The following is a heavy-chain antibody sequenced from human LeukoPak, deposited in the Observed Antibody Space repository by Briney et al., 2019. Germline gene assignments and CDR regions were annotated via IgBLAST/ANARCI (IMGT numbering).Heavy chain of an antibody. J-gene: IGHJ5*02. D-gene: IGHD2-2*01. V-gene: IGHV1-18*01. CDR2: ISAYNGNT. CDR1: GYTFTSYG. Sequence: GASVKVSCKASGYTFTSYGISWVRQAPGQGLEWMGWISAYNGNTNYAQKLQGRVTMTTDTSTSTAYMELKSLRSDDTAVYYCARALGYCSSTSCYDPSFDPWGQGTLVTVSS. CDR3: ARALGYCSSTSCYDPSFDP.